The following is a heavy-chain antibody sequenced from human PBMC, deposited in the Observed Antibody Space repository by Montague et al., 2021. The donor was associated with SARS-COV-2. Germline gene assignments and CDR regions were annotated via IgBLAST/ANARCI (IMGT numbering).Heavy chain of an antibody. Sequence: SETLSLTCTVSGGSISSSSYYWGWIRQPPGKGLEWIGSIYYSGSTYYNPSLKSRVTISVDTSKNQFSLKLSSVTAADTAVYYCARDGGTVTTFLGVGYVGGGLNWFDPWGQGTLGTVSS. CDR3: ARDGGTVTTFLGVGYVGGGLNWFDP. D-gene: IGHD4-17*01. V-gene: IGHV4-39*07. J-gene: IGHJ5*02. CDR1: GGSISSSSYY. CDR2: IYYSGST.